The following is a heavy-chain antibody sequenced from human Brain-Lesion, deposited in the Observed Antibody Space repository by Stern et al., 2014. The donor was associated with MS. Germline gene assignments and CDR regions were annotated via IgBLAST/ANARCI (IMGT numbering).Heavy chain of an antibody. D-gene: IGHD1-26*01. V-gene: IGHV1-24*01. J-gene: IGHJ4*02. CDR1: GYTLTELS. Sequence: MQLVESGAEVKKPGASVKVSCKVSGYTLTELSMHWVRQAPRKGLEWMGGFDPEDGETIYAQKFQGRVTMTEDTSKDTAYMELSSLRSEDTAVYYCATLSPGAGGNYYRHFDYWGQGTLVTVSS. CDR3: ATLSPGAGGNYYRHFDY. CDR2: FDPEDGET.